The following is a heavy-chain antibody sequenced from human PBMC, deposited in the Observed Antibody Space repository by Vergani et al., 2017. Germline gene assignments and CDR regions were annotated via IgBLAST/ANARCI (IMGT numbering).Heavy chain of an antibody. CDR2: ISWNSGST. J-gene: IGHJ4*02. D-gene: IGHD2-21*02. CDR1: GFTFDDYA. V-gene: IGHV3-9*01. Sequence: EVQLVESGGGLVQPGRSLRLSCAASGFTFDDYAMHWVRQAPGKGLEWVPGISWNSGSTYYADSVKGRFTISRDNSKNTLYLQMNSLRAEDTAVYYCAKEWVVTDPYWGQGTLVTVSS. CDR3: AKEWVVTDPY.